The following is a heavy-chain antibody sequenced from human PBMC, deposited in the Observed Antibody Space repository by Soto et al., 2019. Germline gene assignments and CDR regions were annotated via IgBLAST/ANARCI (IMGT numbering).Heavy chain of an antibody. J-gene: IGHJ4*02. CDR1: DYTFITNG. D-gene: IGHD3-10*01. CDR2: ISANTGHT. V-gene: IGHV1-18*01. Sequence: QVQLVQSGAEVKKPGASVKVSCKTSDYTFITNGVSWVRQAPGQGLEWMGWISANTGHTNYAQQLQDRLTLTTDTSTSTAYLELGSLRSDDTAIYYCASGPRYGSGSILLIYWGQGTLVTISA. CDR3: ASGPRYGSGSILLIY.